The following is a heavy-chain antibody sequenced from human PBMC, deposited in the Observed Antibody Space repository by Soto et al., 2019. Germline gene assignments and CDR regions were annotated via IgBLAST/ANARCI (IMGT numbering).Heavy chain of an antibody. Sequence: EVQLVESGGGLVQPGRSLRLSCAASGFTFDDYAMHWVRQAPGKGLEWVSGISWNSGSIGYADSVKGRFTISRDNAKNSLYLQMNSLRAEDTALYYCAKDMSRYFDWFRFDYWCQGTLVTVSS. J-gene: IGHJ4*02. CDR1: GFTFDDYA. V-gene: IGHV3-9*01. D-gene: IGHD3-9*01. CDR2: ISWNSGSI. CDR3: AKDMSRYFDWFRFDY.